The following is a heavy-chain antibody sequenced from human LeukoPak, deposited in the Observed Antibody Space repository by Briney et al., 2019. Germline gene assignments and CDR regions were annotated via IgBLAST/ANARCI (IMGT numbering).Heavy chain of an antibody. V-gene: IGHV3-53*01. CDR3: ARRAGEYSHPYDY. Sequence: GGSLRLSCTVSGFTVSSNSMSWVRQAPGKGLEWVSFIYSGGNTHYSDSVKARFTISRDNSKNTLYLQMNSLRAEDTAVYYCARRAGEYSHPYDYWGQGTLVTVSS. D-gene: IGHD2/OR15-2a*01. CDR1: GFTVSSNS. J-gene: IGHJ4*02. CDR2: IYSGGNT.